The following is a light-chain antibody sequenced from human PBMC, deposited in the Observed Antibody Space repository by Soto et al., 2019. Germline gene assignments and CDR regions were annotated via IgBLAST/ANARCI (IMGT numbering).Light chain of an antibody. J-gene: IGLJ1*01. CDR3: SSYAGRKNLV. CDR1: SSDVGGYNY. Sequence: QSALTQPPSASGSPGQSVTISCTGTSSDVGGYNYVSWYQQHPGKAPKLMIYEVSKRPSGVPDRFSGSKSGNTASLTVSGLQAEDEADSYCSSYAGRKNLVFATGTNVT. CDR2: EVS. V-gene: IGLV2-8*01.